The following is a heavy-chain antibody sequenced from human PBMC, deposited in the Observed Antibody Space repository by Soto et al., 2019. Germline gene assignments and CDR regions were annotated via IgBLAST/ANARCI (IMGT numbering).Heavy chain of an antibody. CDR1: GFTFTSNA. D-gene: IGHD2-2*01. CDR3: AKCAGSRPAAPNEY. J-gene: IGHJ4*02. Sequence: VGSLRLSCPASGFTFTSNAMSWVRQAPGKGLEWVSAISGSGGSTYYADSVKGRFTISRDNSKNTLYLQMNSLRAQDTAVYYCAKCAGSRPAAPNEYWGQGTLVSVSP. CDR2: ISGSGGST. V-gene: IGHV3-23*01.